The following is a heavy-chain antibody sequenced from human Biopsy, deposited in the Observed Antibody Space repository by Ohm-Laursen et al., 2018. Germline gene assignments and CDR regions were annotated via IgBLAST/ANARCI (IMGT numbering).Heavy chain of an antibody. CDR3: CCRSAFGVVIRSNKYYYYGMDV. V-gene: IGHV1-24*01. CDR2: FDPEHGET. J-gene: IGHJ6*02. D-gene: IGHD3-3*01. CDR1: EYTLTELP. Sequence: SVKVSCKVSEYTLTELPTHWVRQAPGKGLGWMGGFDPEHGETLYAQKFQGRVTMTEDTSTDTAYMELSRLRSEDTAVYYCCCRSAFGVVIRSNKYYYYGMDVWGQGTTVTVSS.